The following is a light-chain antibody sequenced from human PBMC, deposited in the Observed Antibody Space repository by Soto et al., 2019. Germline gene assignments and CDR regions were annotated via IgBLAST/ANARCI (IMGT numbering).Light chain of an antibody. J-gene: IGLJ1*01. V-gene: IGLV2-8*01. CDR2: DVS. CDR1: SSDVGYYNY. Sequence: QSVLTQPPSASGSPGQSVTIACTGTSSDVGYYNYVSWYQQPPGKAPKLLIYDVSKRPSGVPDRLSGSKSGNTASLTVSGLQAEDEGDYYCSSYAGSNYPYVFGTGTKVTVL. CDR3: SSYAGSNYPYV.